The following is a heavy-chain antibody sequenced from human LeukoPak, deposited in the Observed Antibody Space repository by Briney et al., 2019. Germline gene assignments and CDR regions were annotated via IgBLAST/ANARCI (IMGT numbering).Heavy chain of an antibody. CDR1: GFTVSTNY. CDR3: ARRRSTSWASDI. Sequence: PGGSLRLSCAASGFTVSTNYMTWVRQAPGKGLEWVSAIYSGGSTYYADSVKGRFTISRDNSRNTLYLQMNSLRVEDTAVYYCARRRSTSWASDIWGQGTMVTASS. CDR2: IYSGGST. D-gene: IGHD6-13*01. J-gene: IGHJ3*02. V-gene: IGHV3-53*01.